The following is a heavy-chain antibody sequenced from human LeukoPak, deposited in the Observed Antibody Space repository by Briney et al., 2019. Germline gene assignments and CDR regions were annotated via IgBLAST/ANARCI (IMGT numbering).Heavy chain of an antibody. V-gene: IGHV3-15*01. CDR1: GFSFTNAW. CDR2: IKSKGDGETT. Sequence: GDSLRLSCAASGFSFTNAWMSWVRQAPGKGLEWVGRIKSKGDGETTDYAGPVQGRFTMSRDDSEATLYLFMHSLKSEDTAMYYCITDLGITMIRGVIVSWGQGTLVTVSS. J-gene: IGHJ4*02. D-gene: IGHD3-10*01. CDR3: ITDLGITMIRGVIVS.